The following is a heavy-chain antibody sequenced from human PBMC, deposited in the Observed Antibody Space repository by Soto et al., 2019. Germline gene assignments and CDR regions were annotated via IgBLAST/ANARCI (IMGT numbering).Heavy chain of an antibody. CDR3: ARVEYYGSGRSDYFEY. Sequence: GQSLKISCKRSVYRFTSYWIAWVLQKPVKGLEWMGIIYPGDSDTRYSPSFQGQVTISADKSISTAYLQWSSLKASDSAMYYCARVEYYGSGRSDYFEYWGQGTLVTVSS. D-gene: IGHD3-10*01. CDR2: IYPGDSDT. V-gene: IGHV5-51*01. J-gene: IGHJ4*02. CDR1: VYRFTSYW.